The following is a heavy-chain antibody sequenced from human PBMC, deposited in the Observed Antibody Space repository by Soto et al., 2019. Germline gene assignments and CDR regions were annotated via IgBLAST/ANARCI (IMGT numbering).Heavy chain of an antibody. Sequence: QITLKESGPTLVKPTQTLTLTCTFSGFSLSTSGVGVGWIRQPPGKALEWLALIHWNDDKRYRPSLKSRLTITKDTSKNQVVLIMTDMDPVDTATYYCAHRGSSVGWDSFDYWGQGTLVTVSS. CDR1: GFSLSTSGVG. V-gene: IGHV2-5*01. J-gene: IGHJ4*02. CDR2: IHWNDDK. D-gene: IGHD3-10*01. CDR3: AHRGSSVGWDSFDY.